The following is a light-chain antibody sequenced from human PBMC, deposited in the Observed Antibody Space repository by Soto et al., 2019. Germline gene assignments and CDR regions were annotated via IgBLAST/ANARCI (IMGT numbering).Light chain of an antibody. CDR1: QSVSISS. CDR2: SAS. V-gene: IGKV3-20*01. Sequence: EIVLTQSPGTLSLSPGERATLSCRASQSVSISSLAWYQQKPGQAPRLLIYSASSRATGIPERFSGSGSGTDFTLTISRLEPEDFAVYYCQQYGSSSYTFGQGTNLEIK. J-gene: IGKJ2*01. CDR3: QQYGSSSYT.